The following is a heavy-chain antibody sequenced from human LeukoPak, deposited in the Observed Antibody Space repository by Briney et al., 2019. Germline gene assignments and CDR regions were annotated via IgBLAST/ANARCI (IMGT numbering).Heavy chain of an antibody. Sequence: GGSLRLSCAASGFTFSSYEMNWLRQAPGKGLEWVSYISSSGSTIFYADSVKGRFTISRDNAKDSLYLQMNSLRAEDTAVYYCARDPGSGYEEHFDYWGQGTLVTASS. CDR1: GFTFSSYE. J-gene: IGHJ4*02. CDR2: ISSSGSTI. D-gene: IGHD5-12*01. CDR3: ARDPGSGYEEHFDY. V-gene: IGHV3-48*03.